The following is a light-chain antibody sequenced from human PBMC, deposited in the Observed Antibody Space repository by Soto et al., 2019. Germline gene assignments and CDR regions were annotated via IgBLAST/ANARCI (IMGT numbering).Light chain of an antibody. CDR1: SGHSNYA. J-gene: IGLJ2*01. CDR2: LNSAGSH. Sequence: QSVLTQSPSASASLGASVKLTCTLSSGHSNYAIAWHQQQPEKGPRYLMKLNSAGSHTKGDGIPDRFSGSSSGAERYLTISSLQSEDEADYYCQTWGTGIQVFGGGTKLPVL. V-gene: IGLV4-69*01. CDR3: QTWGTGIQV.